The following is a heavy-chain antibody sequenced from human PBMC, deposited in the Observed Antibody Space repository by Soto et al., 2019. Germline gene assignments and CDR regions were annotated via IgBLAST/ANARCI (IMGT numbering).Heavy chain of an antibody. D-gene: IGHD4-17*01. J-gene: IGHJ2*01. CDR3: VVYGDRLRYFDL. CDR2: IIPILGIA. Sequence: ASVKVSCKDSGGSLSCYTISWVRQAPGQGLEWMGRIIPILGIANYAQKFQGRVTITADKSTSTAYMELSSLRSEDTPVYYCVVYGDRLRYFDLWGRGTLVTGSS. CDR1: GGSLSCYT. V-gene: IGHV1-69*02.